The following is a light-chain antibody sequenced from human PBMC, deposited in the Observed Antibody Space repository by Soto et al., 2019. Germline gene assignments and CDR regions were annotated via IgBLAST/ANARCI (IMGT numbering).Light chain of an antibody. Sequence: EIVMTQSPATLSVSPGERATLSCRASQSISTNLAWYQQRPGQAPRLLFYGASTLATGIPARFSGSGSETEFTLTLSSLQSEYCGVYYCQQYNDWPRTFGQGPKVEI. V-gene: IGKV3-15*01. CDR1: QSISTN. CDR2: GAS. J-gene: IGKJ1*01. CDR3: QQYNDWPRT.